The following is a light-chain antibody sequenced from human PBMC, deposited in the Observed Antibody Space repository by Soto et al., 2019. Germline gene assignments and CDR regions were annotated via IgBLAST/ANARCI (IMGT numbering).Light chain of an antibody. J-gene: IGLJ2*01. CDR3: QSYDSSLSGVV. V-gene: IGLV1-40*01. CDR2: VNN. Sequence: QPVLTQAPSVSGTPGQRVTISCTGSSSNIGAGYDVHWYQQLPGAAPKLLIYVNNNRPSGVPDRFSGSKSATSASLAITGLQAEDEADYYCQSYDSSLSGVVFGGGTKLTVL. CDR1: SSNIGAGYD.